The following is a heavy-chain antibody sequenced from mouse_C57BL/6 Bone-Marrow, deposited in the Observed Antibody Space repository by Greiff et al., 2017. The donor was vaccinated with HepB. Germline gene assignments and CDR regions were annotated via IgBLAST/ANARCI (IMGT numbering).Heavy chain of an antibody. Sequence: VQLQQSGAELVRPGASVTLSCKASGYTFTDYEMHWVKQTPVHGLEWIGAIDPETGGTAYNQKFKGKAILTADKSSSTAYMELRSLTSEDSAVYYCRGGANRDSFAYWGQGTTLTVSS. CDR1: GYTFTDYE. CDR2: IDPETGGT. CDR3: RGGANRDSFAY. J-gene: IGHJ2*01. D-gene: IGHD4-1*01. V-gene: IGHV1-15*01.